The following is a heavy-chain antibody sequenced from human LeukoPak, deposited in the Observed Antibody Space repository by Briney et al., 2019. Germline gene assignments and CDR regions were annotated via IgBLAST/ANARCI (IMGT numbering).Heavy chain of an antibody. CDR3: ARPTSRPSNYYSMDV. D-gene: IGHD2-2*01. J-gene: IGHJ6*03. V-gene: IGHV1-8*01. CDR1: GYTFTSFD. CDR2: LNPNNGNA. Sequence: GSSVKASCKASGYTFTSFDLNWVRQAPGQALEWVGWLNPNNGNADYTQRFQGRVTMTRDTAISTVYMELSSLTYEDTAVYYCARPTSRPSNYYSMDVWGKGTTVTVSS.